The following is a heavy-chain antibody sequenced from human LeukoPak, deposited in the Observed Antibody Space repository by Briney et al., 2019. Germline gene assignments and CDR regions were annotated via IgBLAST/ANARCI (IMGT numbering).Heavy chain of an antibody. J-gene: IGHJ4*02. CDR2: IYYSGST. D-gene: IGHD6-19*01. CDR1: GGSISSYY. CDR3: ARMVRGWYNYFDY. Sequence: SETLSLTCTVSGGSISSYYWSWIRQPPGKGLEWIGYIYYSGSTNYNPSLKCRVTISVDTSKNQFSLKLSSVTAADTAVYYCARMVRGWYNYFDYWGQGTLVTVSS. V-gene: IGHV4-59*01.